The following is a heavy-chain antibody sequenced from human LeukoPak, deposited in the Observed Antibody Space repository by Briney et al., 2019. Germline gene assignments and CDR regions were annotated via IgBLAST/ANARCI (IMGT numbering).Heavy chain of an antibody. D-gene: IGHD2-8*01. CDR2: ISSSGSTI. J-gene: IGHJ4*02. V-gene: IGHV3-48*03. CDR3: ARETKAYCTNGVCYTGEDY. Sequence: GGSLRLSCAASGFTFSSYEMNWVRQAPGKGLEWVSYISSSGSTIYYADSVKGRFTISRDNAKNSLYLQMNSLRAEDTAVYYCARETKAYCTNGVCYTGEDYWGQGTLVTVSS. CDR1: GFTFSSYE.